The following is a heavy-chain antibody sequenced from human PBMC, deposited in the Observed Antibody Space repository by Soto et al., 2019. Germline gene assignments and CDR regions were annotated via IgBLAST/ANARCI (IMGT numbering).Heavy chain of an antibody. CDR3: ARWGKDYRDIDY. V-gene: IGHV3-21*01. Sequence: LWSAACGVTVRGYRVNSVRQAPGKGLEWVSSISSSSYIYYADSVKGRFTISRDNAKNSLYPQMNSLRDEDTAVYYCARWGKDYRDIDYWGQGTLVTVSS. D-gene: IGHD4-4*01. J-gene: IGHJ4*02. CDR1: GVTVRGYR. CDR2: ISSSSYI.